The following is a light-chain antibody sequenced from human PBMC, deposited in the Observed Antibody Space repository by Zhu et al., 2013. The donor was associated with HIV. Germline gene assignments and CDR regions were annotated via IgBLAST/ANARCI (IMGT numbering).Light chain of an antibody. CDR2: GAS. J-gene: IGKJ1*01. CDR1: RRLSSRN. Sequence: EIVLTQSPDILSLSPGERAIFSCRASRRLSSRNVAWYQQKLGQAPTLLIYGASNRATGIPDRFSASGSGTDFTLTISKLEPEDSAVYYCQQHGSSPWTFGQGTKVEIK. CDR3: QQHGSSPWT. V-gene: IGKV3-20*01.